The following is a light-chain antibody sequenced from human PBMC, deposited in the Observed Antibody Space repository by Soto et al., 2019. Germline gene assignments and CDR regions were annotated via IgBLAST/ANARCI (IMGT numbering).Light chain of an antibody. Sequence: QSVLTQSPSASASLGASVKLTCTLSSGHSSYAIAWHQKQPGKGPRYLMDLNNDGSHSKGDGIPDRFSGSSSGAERYLIISSLQSEDEADYYCQTWGTGFLVFGGGTKLTVL. CDR1: SGHSSYA. CDR3: QTWGTGFLV. J-gene: IGLJ2*01. CDR2: LNNDGSH. V-gene: IGLV4-69*01.